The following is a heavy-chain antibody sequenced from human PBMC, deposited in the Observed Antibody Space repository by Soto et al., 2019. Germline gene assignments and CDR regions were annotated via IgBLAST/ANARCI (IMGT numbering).Heavy chain of an antibody. CDR3: AREPKNYSSSWKYYFDY. D-gene: IGHD6-13*01. V-gene: IGHV3-33*01. CDR2: IWYDGSNK. Sequence: QVQLVESGGGGVQPGRSLRLSCAASGFTFSSYGMHWVRQAPGKGLEWVAVIWYDGSNKYYADSVKGRFTISRDNSKNTLYLQMNSLRAEDTAVYYCAREPKNYSSSWKYYFDYWGQGTLVTVSS. CDR1: GFTFSSYG. J-gene: IGHJ4*02.